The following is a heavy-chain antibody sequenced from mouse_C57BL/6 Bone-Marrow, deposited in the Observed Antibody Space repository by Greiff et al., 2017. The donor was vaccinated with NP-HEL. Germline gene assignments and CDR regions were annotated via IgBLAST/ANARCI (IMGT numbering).Heavy chain of an antibody. CDR1: GFNIKNTY. D-gene: IGHD2-5*01. V-gene: IGHV14-3*01. Sequence: EVKLQESVAELVRPGASVTLSCTASGFNIKNTYMHWVKQRPEQGLEWIGRIDPANGNTKYAPKFQGKATITADTSSNTAYLQLSSLTSEDTAIYYCARSGVSYSYYSNYDYWGQGTTLTVSS. CDR2: IDPANGNT. J-gene: IGHJ2*01. CDR3: ARSGVSYSYYSNYDY.